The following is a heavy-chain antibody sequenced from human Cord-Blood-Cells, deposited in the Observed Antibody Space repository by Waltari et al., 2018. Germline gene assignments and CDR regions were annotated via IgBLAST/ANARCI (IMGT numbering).Heavy chain of an antibody. V-gene: IGHV1-69*01. CDR2: IIPIFGTA. D-gene: IGHD6-19*01. CDR1: GGTFSSYA. J-gene: IGHJ4*02. CDR3: ARDRASSGWDY. Sequence: QVQLVQSGAEVKKPGSSVKVSCKASGGTFSSYAISWVRQAPGQGLEWVGGIIPIFGTANDAQKFQGRVTITADESTSTAYMELRSLGSEDTAVYYCARDRASSGWDYWGQGTLVTGSS.